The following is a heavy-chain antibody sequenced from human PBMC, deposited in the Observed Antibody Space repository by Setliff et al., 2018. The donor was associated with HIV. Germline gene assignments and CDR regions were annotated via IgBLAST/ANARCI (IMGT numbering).Heavy chain of an antibody. Sequence: SETLSLTCTVPGGSISSHYWSWIRQHPGKGLEWIGYVYYSGSTNYDPSLQSRVTISVDTSTKKFSLYLSSVNETDTAVYYCARSGYTSGFYWVFGAFGVWGQGKMVT. D-gene: IGHD3-22*01. CDR3: ARSGYTSGFYWVFGAFGV. J-gene: IGHJ3*01. CDR2: VYYSGST. CDR1: GGSISSHY. V-gene: IGHV4-59*11.